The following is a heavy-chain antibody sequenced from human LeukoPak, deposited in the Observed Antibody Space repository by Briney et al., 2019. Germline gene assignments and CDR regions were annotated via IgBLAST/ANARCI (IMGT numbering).Heavy chain of an antibody. CDR2: IYYSGST. J-gene: IGHJ4*02. V-gene: IGHV4-59*12. CDR1: GGSISSYY. D-gene: IGHD6-13*01. CDR3: ARGAAAGYMDY. Sequence: SETLSLTCTVSGGSISSYYWSWIRQPPGKGLEWIGYIYYSGSTNYNPSLKSRVTMSVDTSKNQFSLKLSSVTAADTAVYYCARGAAAGYMDYWGQGTLVTVSS.